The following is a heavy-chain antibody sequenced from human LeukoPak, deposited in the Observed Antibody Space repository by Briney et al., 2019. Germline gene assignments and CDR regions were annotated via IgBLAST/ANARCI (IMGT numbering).Heavy chain of an antibody. V-gene: IGHV4-34*01. CDR2: INHSGST. D-gene: IGHD3-22*01. J-gene: IGHJ6*02. CDR1: GGSFSGYY. CDR3: ARGHDSSGYYYYYGMNV. Sequence: SETLSLTCAVYGGSFSGYYWSWIRQPPGKGLEWIGEINHSGSTNYNPSLKSRVTISVDTSKNQFSLKLSSVTAADTAVYYCARGHDSSGYYYYYGMNVWGQGTTVTVSS.